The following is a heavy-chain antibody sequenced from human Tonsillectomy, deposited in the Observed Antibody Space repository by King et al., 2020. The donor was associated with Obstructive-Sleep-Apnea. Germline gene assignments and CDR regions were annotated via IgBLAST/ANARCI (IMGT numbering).Heavy chain of an antibody. D-gene: IGHD5-12*01. J-gene: IGHJ4*02. CDR3: AKVSRPQSSYHYYFYY. V-gene: IGHV3-30*02. CDR2: IRYDGSNK. Sequence: VQLVESGGGVVQPGGSLRLSCAASGFTFSSYGMHWVRQAPGKGLEWVAFIRYDGSNKYYADSVKGRFTISRDNSKNTLYLQMNSLRAEDTAVYYCAKVSRPQSSYHYYFYYWGQGTLVTVSS. CDR1: GFTFSSYG.